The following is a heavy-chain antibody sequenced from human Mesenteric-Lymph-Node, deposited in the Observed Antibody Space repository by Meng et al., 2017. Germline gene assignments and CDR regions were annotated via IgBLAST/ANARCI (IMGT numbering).Heavy chain of an antibody. CDR1: GFTFSSYA. V-gene: IGHV3-20*04. J-gene: IGHJ4*02. D-gene: IGHD3-10*01. CDR2: INWNGGST. Sequence: GESLKISCVASGFTFSSYAMSWVRQAPGKGLEWVSGINWNGGSTGYADSVKGRFTISRDNAKNSLYLQMNSLRAEDTALYYCARGGSGSYYKPNYFDYWGQGTLVTVSS. CDR3: ARGGSGSYYKPNYFDY.